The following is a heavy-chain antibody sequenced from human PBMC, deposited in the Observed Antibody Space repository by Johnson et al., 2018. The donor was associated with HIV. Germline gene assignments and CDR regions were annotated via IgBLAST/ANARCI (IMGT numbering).Heavy chain of an antibody. CDR2: ISSSGSTI. Sequence: QVQLVESGGGLVQPGGSLRLSCAASGFTVSSNYMNWMRQAPGKGLEWVSYISSSGSTIYYADSVKGRFTISRDNAKNSLYLQMNSLRAEDTAVYYCARAISGLGRYDAFDIWGQGTMVTVSS. CDR1: GFTVSSNY. V-gene: IGHV3-11*04. CDR3: ARAISGLGRYDAFDI. J-gene: IGHJ3*02. D-gene: IGHD3-22*01.